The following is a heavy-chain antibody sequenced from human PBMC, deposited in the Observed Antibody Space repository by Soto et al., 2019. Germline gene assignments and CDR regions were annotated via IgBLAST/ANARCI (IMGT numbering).Heavy chain of an antibody. CDR3: AIYIPGVRYYGMDV. CDR1: GFTFSSYA. D-gene: IGHD2-2*01. V-gene: IGHV3-23*01. J-gene: IGHJ6*02. Sequence: EVQLLESGGGLVQPGGSLRLSCAASGFTFSSYAMKWVRQAPGKGLEWVSLIGESGTPTYYADSVKGRFTISRDNSGKTLFLEMYSLRAEDTAGYYCAIYIPGVRYYGMDVWGQGTTVTVSS. CDR2: IGESGTPT.